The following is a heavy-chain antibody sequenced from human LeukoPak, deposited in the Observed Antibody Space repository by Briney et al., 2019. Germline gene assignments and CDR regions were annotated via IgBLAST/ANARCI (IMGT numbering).Heavy chain of an antibody. CDR2: IYYSGRT. V-gene: IGHV4-39*07. D-gene: IGHD1-14*01. CDR1: GDSISKSNCY. CDR3: ARAVGNTGARRLSSKYYYYMDV. Sequence: PSETLSLTCTVSGDSISKSNCYWGWIRQPPGKDLECIGTIYYSGRTYYNPSLTSRVTLSVDTSKNQFSLKLNSVTAADTAVYYCARAVGNTGARRLSSKYYYYMDVWGKGTTVTVSS. J-gene: IGHJ6*03.